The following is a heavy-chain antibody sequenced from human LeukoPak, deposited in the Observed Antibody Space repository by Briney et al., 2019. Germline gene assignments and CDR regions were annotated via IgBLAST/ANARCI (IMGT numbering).Heavy chain of an antibody. Sequence: SETLSLTCTVSGGSISSHYWSWIWQPQPPGMECIGYIYYSGSTNYNPSLKSRATISMDTTKNQFSLKRSSVAAADAAVYYCARSPYYMDVWGKGTTVTVSS. CDR2: IYYSGST. CDR1: GGSISSHY. J-gene: IGHJ6*03. V-gene: IGHV4-59*11. CDR3: ARSPYYMDV.